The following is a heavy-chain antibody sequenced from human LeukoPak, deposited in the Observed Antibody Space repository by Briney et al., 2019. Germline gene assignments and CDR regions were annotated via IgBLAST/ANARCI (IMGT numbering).Heavy chain of an antibody. Sequence: GASVEVSCKASGYTFTSYGISWMRQAPGQGLERMGWISAYNGNTNYAQKLQGRVTMTTDTSTSTACMELRSLRSDDTAVYYCARDGVTTVTTFLRGIRWFDPWGQGTLVTVSS. CDR3: ARDGVTTVTTFLRGIRWFDP. V-gene: IGHV1-18*01. CDR2: ISAYNGNT. D-gene: IGHD4-11*01. J-gene: IGHJ5*02. CDR1: GYTFTSYG.